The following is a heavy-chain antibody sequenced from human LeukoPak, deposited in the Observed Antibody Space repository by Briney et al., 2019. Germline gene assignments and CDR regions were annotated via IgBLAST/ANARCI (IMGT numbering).Heavy chain of an antibody. D-gene: IGHD2-2*01. CDR3: ARKYCSSTSCLFDY. Sequence: GGSLRLSCAASGFTFSSYWMHWVRQAPGKGLEWVSYISNSGSPIYYADSVKGRFTISRDNAKNSLYLQMNSLRAEDTAVYYCARKYCSSTSCLFDYWGQGTLVTVSS. J-gene: IGHJ4*02. V-gene: IGHV3-48*04. CDR2: ISNSGSPI. CDR1: GFTFSSYW.